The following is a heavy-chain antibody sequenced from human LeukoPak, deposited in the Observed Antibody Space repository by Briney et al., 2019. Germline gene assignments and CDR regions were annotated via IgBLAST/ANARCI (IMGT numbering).Heavy chain of an antibody. J-gene: IGHJ4*02. V-gene: IGHV4-34*01. D-gene: IGHD2-21*02. Sequence: PSETLSLTCAVYGGSFSGYYWSWIRQPPGKGLEWIGEINHSGSTNYNPSLTSRVTISVDTSKNQFSLKLSSVTAADTAVYYCARGSLYCGGDCYGPDYWGQGTLVTVSS. CDR1: GGSFSGYY. CDR2: INHSGST. CDR3: ARGSLYCGGDCYGPDY.